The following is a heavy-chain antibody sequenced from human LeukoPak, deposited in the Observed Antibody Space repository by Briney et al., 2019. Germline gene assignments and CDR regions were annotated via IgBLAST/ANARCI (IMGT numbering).Heavy chain of an antibody. Sequence: GRSLRLSCVASGFAFTSYPMHWVRQAPGKGLEWLALISYDGSNKDYADSVKGRFTVSRDNFRNTLYLQMISLRAEDTAVYYCARDLRHEKWELRDCWGQGTLVTVSS. CDR1: GFAFTSYP. J-gene: IGHJ4*02. D-gene: IGHD1-26*01. CDR3: ARDLRHEKWELRDC. CDR2: ISYDGSNK. V-gene: IGHV3-30*04.